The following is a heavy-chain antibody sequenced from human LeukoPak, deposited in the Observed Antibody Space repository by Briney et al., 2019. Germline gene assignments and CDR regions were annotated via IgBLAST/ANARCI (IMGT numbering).Heavy chain of an antibody. J-gene: IGHJ5*02. CDR2: IYHSGST. D-gene: IGHD2-2*01. Sequence: SETLSLTCAVSGGSISSSNWWSWVRQPPGKGLEWIGEIYHSGSTNYDPSLKSRVTISVDKSKNQFSLKLSSVTAADTAVYYCASLVEGYIVVVPAAHDEGWFDPWGQGTLVTVSS. CDR3: ASLVEGYIVVVPAAHDEGWFDP. V-gene: IGHV4-4*02. CDR1: GGSISSSNW.